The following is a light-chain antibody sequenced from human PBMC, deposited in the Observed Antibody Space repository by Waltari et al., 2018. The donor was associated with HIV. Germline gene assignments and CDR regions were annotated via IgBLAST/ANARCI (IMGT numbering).Light chain of an antibody. CDR3: QHYGSSPPGT. CDR1: QSVSSNY. Sequence: VVTQSPGTLSLSPGERATLYCRTSQSVSSNYIAWYRQRPGQAPRLLIYGASSRATGIPDRFSGSGSGTDFTLTITRLEPEDFAVYYCQHYGSSPPGTFGQGTKVDIK. J-gene: IGKJ1*01. CDR2: GAS. V-gene: IGKV3-20*01.